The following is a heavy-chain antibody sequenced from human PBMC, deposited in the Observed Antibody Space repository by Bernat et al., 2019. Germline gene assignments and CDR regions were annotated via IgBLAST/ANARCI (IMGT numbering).Heavy chain of an antibody. CDR2: IRSKANCYAT. CDR3: TSHYGDYEDPLPFDY. CDR1: GFTFSGFA. J-gene: IGHJ4*02. D-gene: IGHD4-17*01. V-gene: IGHV3-73*01. Sequence: EVQLVESGGGLVQPGGSLKLSCAASGFTFSGFAMHWVRQASGKGLEWVGRIRSKANCYATAYAASGKGRFTISRDDSKNTAYLQMNSLKTEDTAVYYSTSHYGDYEDPLPFDYGGQGALVTVAS.